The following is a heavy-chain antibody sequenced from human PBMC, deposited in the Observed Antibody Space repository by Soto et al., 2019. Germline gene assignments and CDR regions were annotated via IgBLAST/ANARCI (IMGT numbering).Heavy chain of an antibody. D-gene: IGHD3-3*01. V-gene: IGHV1-69*02. CDR1: GGTFSSYT. J-gene: IGHJ6*03. CDR2: IIPILGIA. Sequence: QVQLVQSGAEVKKPGSSVKVSCKASGGTFSSYTISWVRQAPGQGLEWMGRIIPILGIANYAQKFQGRVTITADKSTSTAYMELSSLRSEDTAVDYCARASYYDFWSGYYTQTYNYYYYMDVWGKGTTVTVSS. CDR3: ARASYYDFWSGYYTQTYNYYYYMDV.